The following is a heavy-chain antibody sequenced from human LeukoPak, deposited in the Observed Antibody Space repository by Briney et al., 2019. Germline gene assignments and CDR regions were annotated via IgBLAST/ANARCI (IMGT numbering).Heavy chain of an antibody. Sequence: SVKVSCKASGGTFSSYAISWVRQTPGQGLEWMGRIIPILGIANYAQKFQGRVTITADKSTSTAYMELSSLRSEDTAVYYCARSPFGIVVVTPHDYWGQGTLVTVSS. V-gene: IGHV1-69*04. J-gene: IGHJ4*02. D-gene: IGHD2-21*02. CDR2: IIPILGIA. CDR3: ARSPFGIVVVTPHDY. CDR1: GGTFSSYA.